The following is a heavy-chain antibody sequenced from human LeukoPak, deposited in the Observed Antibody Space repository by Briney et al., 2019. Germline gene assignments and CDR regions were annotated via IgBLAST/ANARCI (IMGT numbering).Heavy chain of an antibody. V-gene: IGHV4-59*01. D-gene: IGHD6-19*01. J-gene: IGHJ6*02. Sequence: PSETLSLTCTVSGGSISSYYWSWIRQPPGKGLEWIGYIYYSGSTNYNPSLKSRVTISVDTSKNQFSLKLSSVTAADTAVYYCARVGYSSGWCMAYYYGMDVWGQGTTVTVSS. CDR3: ARVGYSSGWCMAYYYGMDV. CDR1: GGSISSYY. CDR2: IYYSGST.